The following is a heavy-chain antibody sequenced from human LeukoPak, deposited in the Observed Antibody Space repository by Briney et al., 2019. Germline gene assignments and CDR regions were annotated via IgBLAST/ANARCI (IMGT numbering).Heavy chain of an antibody. CDR2: IRHDGSQI. CDR1: GFTFSHYA. V-gene: IGHV3-30*02. D-gene: IGHD1-14*01. Sequence: GGSLRLSCAASGFTFSHYAMHWVRQAPGKGLEWVAFIRHDGSQIYYADSAKGRFTISRDNSKNTLYLQMNSLIAEDTAVYYCAKTGFQWGYYFYYMDVWGKGTTVTVSS. J-gene: IGHJ6*03. CDR3: AKTGFQWGYYFYYMDV.